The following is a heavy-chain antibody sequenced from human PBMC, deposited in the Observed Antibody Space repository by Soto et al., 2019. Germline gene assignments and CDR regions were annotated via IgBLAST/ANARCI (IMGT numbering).Heavy chain of an antibody. J-gene: IGHJ5*01. Sequence: QVQLQQWGAGLLKPSETLSLPCAVHGGSLSGYYWSWIRQTPGKGLEWIGEISHRGSTNYNPSLKSRVTISLDTSKNQFSLKLASVTAADTAAYYCARGIRPDSWGQGTQVTVSS. V-gene: IGHV4-34*02. CDR1: GGSLSGYY. CDR2: ISHRGST. D-gene: IGHD4-17*01. CDR3: ARGIRPDS.